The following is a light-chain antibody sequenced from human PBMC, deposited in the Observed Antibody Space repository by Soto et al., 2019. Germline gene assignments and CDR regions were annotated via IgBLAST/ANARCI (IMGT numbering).Light chain of an antibody. Sequence: EIVLTQSPGALSLSPGERATLSCRDSQSVSSSYLAWYQQKPGQAPRLLIYGASSRATGIPDRFSDSGSGTDFTLTISRLEPEVFAVYYCQQYGSSPYTFGQGTKLEIK. CDR1: QSVSSSY. CDR2: GAS. J-gene: IGKJ2*01. V-gene: IGKV3-20*01. CDR3: QQYGSSPYT.